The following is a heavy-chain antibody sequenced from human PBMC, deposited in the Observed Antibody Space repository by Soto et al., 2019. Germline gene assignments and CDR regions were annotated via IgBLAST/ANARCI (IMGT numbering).Heavy chain of an antibody. D-gene: IGHD3-10*01. CDR2: FYYSGST. CDR3: ARKYLPYYGSGSPYGMDV. V-gene: IGHV4-39*01. CDR1: GGSISSSSYS. Sequence: PSETLSLTCTVSGGSISSSSYSWGWIRQPPGKGPEWIGTFYYSGSTYYNPSLKSRVTISVDTSKNQFFLKLSSVTAADTAVYYCARKYLPYYGSGSPYGMDVWGQGTTVTVSS. J-gene: IGHJ6*02.